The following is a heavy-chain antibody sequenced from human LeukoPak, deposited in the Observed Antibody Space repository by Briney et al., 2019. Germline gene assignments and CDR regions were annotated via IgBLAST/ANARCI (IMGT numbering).Heavy chain of an antibody. CDR2: ISYDGSNK. CDR3: ARDPRRYCSGGSCYRGWFDP. CDR1: GFTFSSYA. Sequence: PGRSLRLSCAASGFTFSSYAMHWVRQAPGKGLEGVAVISYDGSNKYYADSVKVRFTISRDNSKNTLYLQMNSLRAEDTAVYYCARDPRRYCSGGSCYRGWFDPWGQGTLVTVSS. J-gene: IGHJ5*02. D-gene: IGHD2-15*01. V-gene: IGHV3-30-3*01.